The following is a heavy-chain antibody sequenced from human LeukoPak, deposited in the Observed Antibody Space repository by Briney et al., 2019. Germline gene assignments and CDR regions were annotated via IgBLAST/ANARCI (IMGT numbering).Heavy chain of an antibody. CDR1: GGSISSGSYY. Sequence: PSQALSLTCTVSGGSISSGSYYWGWIRQPPGKGLEWIGSIYYSGSTYYNPSLKSRVTISVDTSKNQFSLKLSSVTAADTAVYYCARVGYGARITMVRGAAPYWYFDLWGRGTLVTVSS. CDR2: IYYSGST. CDR3: ARVGYGARITMVRGAAPYWYFDL. D-gene: IGHD3-10*01. V-gene: IGHV4-39*07. J-gene: IGHJ2*01.